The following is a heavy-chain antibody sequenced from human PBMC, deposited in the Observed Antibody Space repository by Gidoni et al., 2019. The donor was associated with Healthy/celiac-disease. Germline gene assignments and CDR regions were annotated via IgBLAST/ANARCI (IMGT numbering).Heavy chain of an antibody. CDR2: IYHSGST. V-gene: IGHV4-4*02. Sequence: VQLQESGPGLVKPSGTLSLTCAVPGGSISRSNWWSWVRRPPAKGVEWIGEIYHSGSTNNNPSLKSRVTISVDKTKNQLSLKMRTVTAADTAVYYCARVAEVIVVVPAGMYFDLWGRGTLVTVSS. CDR3: ARVAEVIVVVPAGMYFDL. D-gene: IGHD2-2*01. J-gene: IGHJ2*01. CDR1: GGSISRSNW.